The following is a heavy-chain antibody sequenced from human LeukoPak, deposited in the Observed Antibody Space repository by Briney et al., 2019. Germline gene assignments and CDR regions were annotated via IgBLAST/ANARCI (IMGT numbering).Heavy chain of an antibody. J-gene: IGHJ4*02. CDR1: GFTFSSYV. Sequence: GGSLRLSCAASGFTFSSYVMHWVRQAPGKGLEWVALISYDGSNEYYADSVKGRFTISRDNSKHTLYLQMNSLRPEDTAVYYCAKGGSYRSQPYFDYWGQGTPVTVSS. CDR2: ISYDGSNE. D-gene: IGHD3-16*02. V-gene: IGHV3-30*04. CDR3: AKGGSYRSQPYFDY.